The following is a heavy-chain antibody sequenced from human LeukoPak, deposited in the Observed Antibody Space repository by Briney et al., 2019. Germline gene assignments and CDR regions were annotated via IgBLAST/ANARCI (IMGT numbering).Heavy chain of an antibody. J-gene: IGHJ6*03. D-gene: IGHD2-2*01. V-gene: IGHV1-69*06. Sequence: ASVKLSCKASGGTFSSYAISWVRQAPGQGLEWMGRIIPIFGTANYAQKFQGRVTITADKSTSTAYMELSSLRSEDTAVYYCARGEYCSSTSCYHYYYYYMDVWGKGTTVTVSS. CDR3: ARGEYCSSTSCYHYYYYYMDV. CDR1: GGTFSSYA. CDR2: IIPIFGTA.